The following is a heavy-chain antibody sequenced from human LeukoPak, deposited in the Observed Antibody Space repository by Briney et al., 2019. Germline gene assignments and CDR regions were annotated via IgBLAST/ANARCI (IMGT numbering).Heavy chain of an antibody. CDR3: AKVIQLWVNGGFDY. CDR2: ISGSGGST. Sequence: PGGSLRLSCAASGFTFSSYAMSWVRQAPGKGLEWVSAISGSGGSTYYADSVKGRFTISRDNSKNTVYLQMNSLRAEDTAMYYCAKVIQLWVNGGFDYWGQGTLVTVSS. V-gene: IGHV3-23*01. CDR1: GFTFSSYA. D-gene: IGHD5-18*01. J-gene: IGHJ4*02.